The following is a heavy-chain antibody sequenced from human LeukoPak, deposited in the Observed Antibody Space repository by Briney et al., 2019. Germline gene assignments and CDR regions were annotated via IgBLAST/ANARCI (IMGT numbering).Heavy chain of an antibody. CDR1: GYTFTGYY. Sequence: ASVKVSCKTSGYTFTGYYMHWVRQAPGQGLEWMGWINPNSGGTNYAQKFQGRVTMTRDTSISTAYMELSRLRSDDTAVYYCARAPPDTAMENYWGQGTLVTVSS. J-gene: IGHJ4*02. V-gene: IGHV1-2*02. CDR2: INPNSGGT. D-gene: IGHD5-18*01. CDR3: ARAPPDTAMENY.